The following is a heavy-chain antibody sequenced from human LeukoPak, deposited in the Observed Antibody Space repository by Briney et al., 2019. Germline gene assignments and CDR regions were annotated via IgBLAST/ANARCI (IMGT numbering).Heavy chain of an antibody. CDR1: GYTFTSYY. CDR2: INPSGGST. V-gene: IGHV1-46*01. J-gene: IGHJ4*02. D-gene: IGHD4-17*01. Sequence: EPSGKVSCKASGYTFTSYYRHWVRHPPEQGLEWMGIINPSGGSTSYAQKFQGRVNMTRDTSTSTVYMELSSLRSEDTAVYCCARDEYGDYVWGQGTLVSVSS. CDR3: ARDEYGDYV.